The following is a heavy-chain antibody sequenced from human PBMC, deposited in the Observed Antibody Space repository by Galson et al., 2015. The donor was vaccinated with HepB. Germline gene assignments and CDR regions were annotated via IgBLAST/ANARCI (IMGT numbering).Heavy chain of an antibody. J-gene: IGHJ4*02. V-gene: IGHV2-5*02. CDR1: GLSISASGEG. Sequence: PALVKPTQTLTLTCSLSGLSISASGEGVGWIRQPPGKALEWLSLIDWDDTKRYRPSLETRLTITKDTSKNQVVLTMTNMDPVNTGPYYCAKLVNSFFEYWGQGTPVTVSS. CDR2: IDWDDTK. CDR3: AKLVNSFFEY. D-gene: IGHD4-23*01.